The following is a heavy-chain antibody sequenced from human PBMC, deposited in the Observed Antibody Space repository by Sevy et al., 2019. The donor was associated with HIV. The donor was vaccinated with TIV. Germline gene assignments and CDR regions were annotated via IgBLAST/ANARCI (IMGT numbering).Heavy chain of an antibody. Sequence: GGSLRLSCAASGFTFSSYSMNWVRQAPGKGLEWVSSISDSSNYIYYADSVKGRLTISRDNAKNSLYLQMNSLRAEDTAGYYCARRYCSLTSCYMHDAFDIWSQGTMVTVSS. D-gene: IGHD2-2*02. CDR1: GFTFSSYS. CDR2: ISDSSNYI. CDR3: ARRYCSLTSCYMHDAFDI. V-gene: IGHV3-21*01. J-gene: IGHJ3*02.